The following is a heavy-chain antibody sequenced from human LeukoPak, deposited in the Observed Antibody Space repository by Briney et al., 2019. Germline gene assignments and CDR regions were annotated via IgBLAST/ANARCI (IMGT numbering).Heavy chain of an antibody. CDR1: GHTFTDYY. CDR2: INPNSGGT. D-gene: IGHD3-3*01. J-gene: IGHJ4*02. Sequence: ASMKVSCKASGHTFTDYYIHWVRQAPGQGLEWMGWINPNSGGTNYAQDLQGRVTMTRDTSISTAYMELSRLRSDDTAVYYCARAYYDFWSGYNRFGYWGQGTLVTVSS. V-gene: IGHV1-2*02. CDR3: ARAYYDFWSGYNRFGY.